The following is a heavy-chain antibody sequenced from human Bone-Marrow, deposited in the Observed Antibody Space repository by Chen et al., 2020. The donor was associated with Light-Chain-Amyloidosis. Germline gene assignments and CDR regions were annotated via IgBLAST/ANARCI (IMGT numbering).Heavy chain of an antibody. CDR2: IIPIFGTA. CDR3: AREGGYCSGGSCYTPFDY. V-gene: IGHV1-69*01. D-gene: IGHD2-15*01. CDR1: GGTFSSYA. J-gene: IGHJ4*02. Sequence: QVQLVQSGAEVKKPGSSVKVSCKASGGTFSSYAISWVRQAPGQGLEWMGGIIPIFGTANYAQKFQGRVTITADESTSTAYMELSSLRSEDTAVYYCAREGGYCSGGSCYTPFDYWGQGTLVTVSS.